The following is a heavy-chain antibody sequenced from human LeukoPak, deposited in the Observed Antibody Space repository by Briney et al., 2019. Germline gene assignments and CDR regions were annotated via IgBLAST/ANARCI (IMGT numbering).Heavy chain of an antibody. J-gene: IGHJ4*02. CDR3: AKDYYDSSGYDSPRFDY. D-gene: IGHD3-22*01. CDR1: GFTFSSYV. CDR2: ISGSGGTT. V-gene: IGHV3-23*01. Sequence: PGGSLRLSCAASGFTFSSYVMSWVRQAPGKGLEWVSVISGSGGTTYYADSVKGRSTMSRDNSKNTLYLHMNSLRAEDTAVYYCAKDYYDSSGYDSPRFDYWGQGTLLTVSS.